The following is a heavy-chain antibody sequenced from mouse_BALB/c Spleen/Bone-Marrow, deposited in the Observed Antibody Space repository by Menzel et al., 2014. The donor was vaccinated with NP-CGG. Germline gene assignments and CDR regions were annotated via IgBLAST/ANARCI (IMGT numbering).Heavy chain of an antibody. D-gene: IGHD2-3*01. CDR3: ARGHGYYVGYYFDN. CDR1: GFNIKDTY. J-gene: IGHJ2*01. Sequence: EVNVVESGAEPVKPGASVKLSCTASGFNIKDTYMHWVKQRPEQGLEWIGRIDPANGKTKYDPKFQGKATITADTSSNTAYLQLSSLTSEDTAVYYCARGHGYYVGYYFDNWGQGTTLTVSS. V-gene: IGHV14-3*02. CDR2: IDPANGKT.